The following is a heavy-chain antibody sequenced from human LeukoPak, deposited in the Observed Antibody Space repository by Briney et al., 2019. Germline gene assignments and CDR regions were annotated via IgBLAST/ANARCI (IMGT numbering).Heavy chain of an antibody. D-gene: IGHD1-7*01. J-gene: IGHJ6*03. CDR2: ISGSGGST. CDR3: ARDSWNYDHYYYYLDV. CDR1: GFTFNSYA. Sequence: GGSLRLSCAASGFTFNSYAMSWLRHAPGKGLEWVSSISGSGGSTYYADSVKGRFTISRDNSKSTLYLQMSSLRAEDTAVYYCARDSWNYDHYYYYLDVWGKGTTVTVSS. V-gene: IGHV3-23*01.